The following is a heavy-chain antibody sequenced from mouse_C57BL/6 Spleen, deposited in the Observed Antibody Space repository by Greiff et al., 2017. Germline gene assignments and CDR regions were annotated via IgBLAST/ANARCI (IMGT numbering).Heavy chain of an antibody. CDR2: IDPSDSYT. CDR3: ARGLRRYYDV. D-gene: IGHD2-4*01. J-gene: IGHJ1*03. Sequence: QVQLQQSGAELVMPGASVKLSCKASGYTFTSYWMHWVKQRPGQGLEWIGEIDPSDSYTNYNQKFKGKSTLTVDKSSSTAYMQLSSLTSEDSAVYYCARGLRRYYDVRGTVTTVTVSS. CDR1: GYTFTSYW. V-gene: IGHV1-69*01.